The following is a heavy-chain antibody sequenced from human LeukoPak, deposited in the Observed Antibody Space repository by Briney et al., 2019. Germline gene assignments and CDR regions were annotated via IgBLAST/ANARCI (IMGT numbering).Heavy chain of an antibody. Sequence: PSQTLSLACTVSGGSISSGGYYWSWIRQQPGKGLERIGYIYYSGSTYYNPFLKSQFTISVDTTKNQYSLKLSSVTAADTAVYYCARVKEYYYDSSGYPLIAFDIWGQGTMVTVSS. CDR2: IYYSGST. J-gene: IGHJ3*02. V-gene: IGHV4-31*01. CDR1: GGSISSGGYY. CDR3: ARVKEYYYDSSGYPLIAFDI. D-gene: IGHD3-22*01.